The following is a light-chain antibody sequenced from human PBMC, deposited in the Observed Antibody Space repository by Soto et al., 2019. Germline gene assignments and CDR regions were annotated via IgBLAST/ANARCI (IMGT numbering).Light chain of an antibody. V-gene: IGLV2-8*01. CDR3: SSYAGSNDLGV. Sequence: QSALTQPPSASGSPGQSVTISCTGTSSDVGGYNYVSWYQQHPGKAPKLMSYEVSKRPSVVPDRFSGSKSGNTASLTVSGLQAEDEADYYCSSYAGSNDLGVFGTGTKLTVL. CDR1: SSDVGGYNY. J-gene: IGLJ1*01. CDR2: EVS.